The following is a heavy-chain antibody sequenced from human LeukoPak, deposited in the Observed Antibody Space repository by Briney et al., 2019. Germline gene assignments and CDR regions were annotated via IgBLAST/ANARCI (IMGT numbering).Heavy chain of an antibody. J-gene: IGHJ5*02. V-gene: IGHV4-59*01. CDR2: IYSSGST. Sequence: SETLSLTCAVSGGSISSYYWSWIRQPPGKGLECIGYIYSSGSTNYNPSLKSRVTISVDTSKNQFSLKLSFVPAADTAVYYCARDRHGSGSAHSLDPWGQGTLVTVSS. CDR1: GGSISSYY. CDR3: ARDRHGSGSAHSLDP. D-gene: IGHD3-10*01.